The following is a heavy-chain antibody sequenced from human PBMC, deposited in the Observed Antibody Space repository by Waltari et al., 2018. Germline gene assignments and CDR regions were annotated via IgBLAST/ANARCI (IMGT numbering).Heavy chain of an antibody. CDR3: ARGEIYPRYYYYMDV. V-gene: IGHV1-69*12. J-gene: IGHJ6*03. Sequence: QVQLVQSGAEVKKPGSSVKVSCKASGGTFSSYAISWVRQAPGQGLEWMGGIIRIVGKANDAQKFQGRVTITADESTSTAYMELSSLRSEDTAVYYCARGEIYPRYYYYMDVWGKGTTVTVSS. CDR1: GGTFSSYA. CDR2: IIRIVGKA.